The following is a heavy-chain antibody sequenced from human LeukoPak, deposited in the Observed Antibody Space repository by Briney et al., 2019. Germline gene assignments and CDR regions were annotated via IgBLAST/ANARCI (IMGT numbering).Heavy chain of an antibody. CDR3: ARDAIGITTYDSYFDN. CDR2: IYYSGIT. Sequence: PSETLSLTCTVSGGSISSNGYYWGWIRQSPGEGLEWIGNIYYSGITYYNASLKSRVTISVDTSKNQFSLKLSSVTAADTAVYYCARDAIGITTYDSYFDNWGQGTLVTVSS. CDR1: GGSISSNGYY. J-gene: IGHJ4*02. V-gene: IGHV4-39*07. D-gene: IGHD3-22*01.